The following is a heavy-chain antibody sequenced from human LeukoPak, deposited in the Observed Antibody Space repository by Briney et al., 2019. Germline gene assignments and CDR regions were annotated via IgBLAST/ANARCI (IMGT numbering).Heavy chain of an antibody. J-gene: IGHJ4*02. CDR1: GYTFTNFG. D-gene: IGHD3-22*01. V-gene: IGHV1-46*01. CDR3: AREPFADYESSGNLPSPFDY. Sequence: GASVKVSCKASGYTFTNFGISWVRQAPGQGLEWMGIINPSGENTNYAQKFQDRVTMTRDMSTTTVYMELSSLRSEDTAVYYCAREPFADYESSGNLPSPFDYWGQGTLVTVSS. CDR2: INPSGENT.